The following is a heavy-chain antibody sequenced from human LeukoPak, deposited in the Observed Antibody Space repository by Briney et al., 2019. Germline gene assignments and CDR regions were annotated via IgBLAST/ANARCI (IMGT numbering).Heavy chain of an antibody. CDR2: IYHGGST. D-gene: IGHD3/OR15-3a*01. Sequence: SETLSLTCTVSGYSISSGYYWGWIRQSPGKGLEWIGSIYHGGSTYYNPSLRSRVIVSVDTSKNHFSLKMSSVTAADTAVYYCARDPGTGYLSPVYAFDIWGQGTMVTVSS. V-gene: IGHV4-38-2*02. CDR3: ARDPGTGYLSPVYAFDI. J-gene: IGHJ3*02. CDR1: GYSISSGYY.